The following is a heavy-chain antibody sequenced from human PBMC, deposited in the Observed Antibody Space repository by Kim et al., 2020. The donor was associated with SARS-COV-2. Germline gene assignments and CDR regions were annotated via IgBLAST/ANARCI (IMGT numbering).Heavy chain of an antibody. D-gene: IGHD3-9*01. CDR1: GFTFSSYA. CDR2: ISYDGSNK. V-gene: IGHV3-30-3*01. Sequence: GGSLRLSCAASGFTFSSYAMHWVRQAPGKGLEWVAVISYDGSNKYYADSVKGRFTISRDNSKNTLYLQMNSLRAEDTAVYYCASSPLGRYFDWQPFDYWGQGTLVTVSS. J-gene: IGHJ4*02. CDR3: ASSPLGRYFDWQPFDY.